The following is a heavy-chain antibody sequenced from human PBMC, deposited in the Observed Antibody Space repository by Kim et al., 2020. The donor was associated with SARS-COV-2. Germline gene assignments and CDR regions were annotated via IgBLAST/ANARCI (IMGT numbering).Heavy chain of an antibody. V-gene: IGHV3-30*03. CDR2: ISYDGSHK. CDR3: ARVRYSSSPGRSDY. J-gene: IGHJ4*02. CDR1: GFTFTNYG. D-gene: IGHD6-6*01. Sequence: GGSLRLSCAASGFTFTNYGMHWVRQAPGKGLEWVAFISYDGSHKYYGDSVKGRFTISRDNSKNTLDLQMNSLRAEDTAVYYCARVRYSSSPGRSDYWGQGTLVTVSS.